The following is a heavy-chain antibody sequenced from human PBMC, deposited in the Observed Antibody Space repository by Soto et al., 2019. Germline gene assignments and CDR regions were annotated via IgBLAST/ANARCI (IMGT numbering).Heavy chain of an antibody. J-gene: IGHJ5*02. Sequence: QVQLQESGPGLVKPSQTLSLSCSVSRAFINSGGFYYSWIRQPPGKGLEWLGYIFHSGSTLYNPSLRGRLTLSADTSRNQLSLYLTSVTAADTAVYYCVRGGIAGHWFDPWGQGLLVTVSS. V-gene: IGHV4-31*03. CDR3: VRGGIAGHWFDP. CDR2: IFHSGST. D-gene: IGHD2-15*01. CDR1: RAFINSGGFY.